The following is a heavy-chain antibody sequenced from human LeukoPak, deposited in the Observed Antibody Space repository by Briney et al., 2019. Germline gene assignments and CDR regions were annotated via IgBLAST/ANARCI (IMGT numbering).Heavy chain of an antibody. J-gene: IGHJ6*03. CDR3: ARAVHSSSIYCYYYMDV. V-gene: IGHV4-59*01. CDR2: IYYSGST. D-gene: IGHD6-6*01. Sequence: KPSETLSLTCTVSGGSISSYYWSWIRQPPGKGLEWIGYIYYSGSTNYNPSLKSRVTISVDTSKNQFSLKLSSVTAADTAVYYCARAVHSSSIYCYYYMDVWGKGTTVTVSS. CDR1: GGSISSYY.